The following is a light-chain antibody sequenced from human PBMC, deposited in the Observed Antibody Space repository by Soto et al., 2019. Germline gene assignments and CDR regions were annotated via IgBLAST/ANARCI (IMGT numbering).Light chain of an antibody. Sequence: DIQMTQSPSSVSASIGDRDTITCRASQIIGTWLAWYQQKPGKAPTLLIYAASRLQSGVPSRFSGSGSGTDFTLTITSLQADDSATYYCQQANSFPFTFGPGTKVHVK. CDR2: AAS. CDR1: QIIGTW. J-gene: IGKJ3*01. CDR3: QQANSFPFT. V-gene: IGKV1-12*02.